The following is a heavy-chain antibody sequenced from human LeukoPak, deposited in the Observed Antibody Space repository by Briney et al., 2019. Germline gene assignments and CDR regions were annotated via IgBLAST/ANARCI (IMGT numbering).Heavy chain of an antibody. CDR2: ISYDGSNK. CDR1: GFTFSSYA. CDR3: AREGAVAGNYMDV. J-gene: IGHJ6*03. D-gene: IGHD6-19*01. Sequence: PGESLRLSCAASGFTFSSYAMHWVRQAPGKGLEWVAVISYDGSNKYYADSVKGRFTISRDNSKNTLYLQMNSLRAEDTAVYYCAREGAVAGNYMDVWGKGTTVTVSS. V-gene: IGHV3-30-3*01.